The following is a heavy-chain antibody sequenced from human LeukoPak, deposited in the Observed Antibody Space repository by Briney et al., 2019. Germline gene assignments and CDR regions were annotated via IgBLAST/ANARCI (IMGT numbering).Heavy chain of an antibody. CDR1: GFTVITNY. J-gene: IGHJ3*02. CDR3: ARGYCSGGSCYKLNACDI. V-gene: IGHV3-74*01. CDR2: INSDGIST. Sequence: PGGSLRLSCAASGFTVITNYMNWVRQAPGKGLVWVSHINSDGISTGYVDSVKGRFIISRDNAKNTLYLQMNSLRAEDTAVYYCARGYCSGGSCYKLNACDIWGQGTMVTVSS. D-gene: IGHD2-15*01.